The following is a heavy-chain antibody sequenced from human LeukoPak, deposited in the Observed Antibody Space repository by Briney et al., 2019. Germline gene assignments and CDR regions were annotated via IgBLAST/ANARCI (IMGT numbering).Heavy chain of an antibody. D-gene: IGHD2-15*01. V-gene: IGHV4-31*03. Sequence: SETLSLTCTVSGGSISSGGYYWSWIRQHPGKGLEWIGYIYYSGSTYYNPSLKSRVTISVDTSKNQFSLKLSSVTAADTAVYYCAGVDSGGSSPPFDYWGQGTLVTVSS. CDR1: GGSISSGGYY. CDR2: IYYSGST. J-gene: IGHJ4*02. CDR3: AGVDSGGSSPPFDY.